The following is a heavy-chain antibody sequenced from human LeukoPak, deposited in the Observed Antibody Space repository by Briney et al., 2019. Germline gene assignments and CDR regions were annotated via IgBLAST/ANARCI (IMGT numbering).Heavy chain of an antibody. CDR1: GFTVSSNY. CDR3: ARGSSLDSSGWYYDY. V-gene: IGHV3-66*01. D-gene: IGHD6-19*01. J-gene: IGHJ4*02. Sequence: GGSLRLFCAASGFTVSSNYMSWVRQAPGKGLEWVSVIYSGGSTYYADSVKGRFTISRDNSKNTLYLQINSLRAEDTAVYYCARGSSLDSSGWYYDYWGQGTLVTVSS. CDR2: IYSGGST.